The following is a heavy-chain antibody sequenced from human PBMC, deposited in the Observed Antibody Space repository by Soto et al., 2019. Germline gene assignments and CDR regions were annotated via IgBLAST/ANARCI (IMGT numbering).Heavy chain of an antibody. Sequence: QVPLVQSGAEVKKPGASVMVSCKASGYTFISYGISWVRQAPGQGLEWMGWVSADSGNTNYAQKLQGRVTMTTDTSTSTAYMELRSLKSDDTAMYYCARRPPFSYGNYVTYYFDSWGQGTLVTVSS. D-gene: IGHD3-16*01. CDR2: VSADSGNT. V-gene: IGHV1-18*01. CDR1: GYTFISYG. J-gene: IGHJ4*02. CDR3: ARRPPFSYGNYVTYYFDS.